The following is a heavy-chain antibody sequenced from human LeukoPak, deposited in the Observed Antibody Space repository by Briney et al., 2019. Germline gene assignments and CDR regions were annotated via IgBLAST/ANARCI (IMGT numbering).Heavy chain of an antibody. J-gene: IGHJ4*02. Sequence: GESLKISCKGSGYSFTSYWIGWVRQMPGKGLEWMGIIYPGDSDTRYSPSFQGQVTISADKSISTAYLQWSSLKASDTAMYYCARVGVILTGYYPFDYWGQGTLVTVSS. V-gene: IGHV5-51*01. D-gene: IGHD3-9*01. CDR1: GYSFTSYW. CDR2: IYPGDSDT. CDR3: ARVGVILTGYYPFDY.